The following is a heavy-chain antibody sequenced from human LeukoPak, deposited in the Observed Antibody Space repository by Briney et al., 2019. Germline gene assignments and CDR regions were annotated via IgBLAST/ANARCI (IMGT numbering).Heavy chain of an antibody. CDR1: GGSFSGYY. Sequence: SETLSLTCAVYGGSFSGYYWSWIRQPPGKGLEWIGEINHSGSTNYNPSLKSRVTISVDTSKNQFSLKLSSVTAADTAVYYCARDYMVRGDLPLSWFDPWGQGTLVTVSS. D-gene: IGHD3-10*01. CDR3: ARDYMVRGDLPLSWFDP. CDR2: INHSGST. J-gene: IGHJ5*02. V-gene: IGHV4-34*01.